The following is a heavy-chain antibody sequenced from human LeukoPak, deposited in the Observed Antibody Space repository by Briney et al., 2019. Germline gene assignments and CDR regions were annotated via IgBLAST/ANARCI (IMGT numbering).Heavy chain of an antibody. CDR1: GGTFSSYA. J-gene: IGHJ4*02. V-gene: IGHV1-69*04. Sequence: ASVKVSCKASGGTFSSYAISWVRQAPGQGLEWMGRIIPILGIANYAQKFQGRVTISADESTSTAYMELSSLRSEDTAVYYCARGRLYDFWSGYYPLRETYYFDYWGQGTLVTVSS. CDR2: IIPILGIA. D-gene: IGHD3-3*01. CDR3: ARGRLYDFWSGYYPLRETYYFDY.